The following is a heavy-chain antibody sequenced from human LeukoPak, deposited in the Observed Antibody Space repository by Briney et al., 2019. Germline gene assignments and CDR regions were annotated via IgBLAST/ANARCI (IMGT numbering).Heavy chain of an antibody. D-gene: IGHD3-9*01. Sequence: SETLSLTCAVYGGSFSGYYRSWIRQPPGKGLEWIGEINHSGSTNYNPSLKSRVTISVDTSKNQFSLKLSSVTAADTAVYYCARDGARVYYDILTNYRRGWFDPWGQGTLVTVSS. CDR2: INHSGST. CDR1: GGSFSGYY. CDR3: ARDGARVYYDILTNYRRGWFDP. V-gene: IGHV4-34*01. J-gene: IGHJ5*02.